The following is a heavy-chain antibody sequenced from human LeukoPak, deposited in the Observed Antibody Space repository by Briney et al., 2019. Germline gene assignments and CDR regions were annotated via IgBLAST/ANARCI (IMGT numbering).Heavy chain of an antibody. Sequence: PGGSLRLSCAASGFTFSSYAMHWVRQAPGKGLEWASSISWNSGNIDYADSVKGRFTISRDNAKNSLYLQMNSLRAEDTALYCCAKDMTAVGPHGMDVWGQGTTVTVSS. D-gene: IGHD4-11*01. CDR2: ISWNSGNI. J-gene: IGHJ6*02. CDR3: AKDMTAVGPHGMDV. CDR1: GFTFSSYA. V-gene: IGHV3-9*01.